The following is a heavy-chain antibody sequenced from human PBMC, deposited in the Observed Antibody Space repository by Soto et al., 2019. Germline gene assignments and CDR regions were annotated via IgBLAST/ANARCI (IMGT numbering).Heavy chain of an antibody. CDR3: AKDSRGSTSCFDY. CDR1: GFTFSSYA. CDR2: ISGSGGST. Sequence: EVQLLESGGGLVQPGGSLRLSCAASGFTFSSYAMSWVRQAPGKGLEWVSAISGSGGSTYYADSVKGRFTISRDKSKNPLYLEMNSLRAEDTAVYYCAKDSRGSTSCFDYWGQGTLVTVSS. D-gene: IGHD2-2*01. V-gene: IGHV3-23*01. J-gene: IGHJ4*02.